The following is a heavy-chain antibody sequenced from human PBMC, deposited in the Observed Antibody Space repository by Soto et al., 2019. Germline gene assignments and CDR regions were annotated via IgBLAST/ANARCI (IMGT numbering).Heavy chain of an antibody. D-gene: IGHD3-16*01. CDR1: GGSISSSSYY. CDR3: ARDYVRTFDY. V-gene: IGHV4-39*02. CDR2: IYYSGST. Sequence: SETLSLTCTVSGGSISSSSYYWGWIRQHPGKGLEWIGSIYYSGSTYYNPSLKSRVTISVDTSKNQFSLKLSSVTAADTAVCYCARDYVRTFDYWGQGTPVTVSS. J-gene: IGHJ4*02.